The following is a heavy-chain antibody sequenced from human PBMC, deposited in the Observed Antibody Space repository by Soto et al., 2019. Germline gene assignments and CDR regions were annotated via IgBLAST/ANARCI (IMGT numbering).Heavy chain of an antibody. CDR2: ISESGGST. D-gene: IGHD6-13*01. CDR1: GFSFSDYA. V-gene: IGHV3-23*01. J-gene: IGHJ4*02. Sequence: PGGSLRLSCAASGFSFSDYAMSWVRQAPGKGLEWVSVISESGGSTHYADSVRGRFTVSRDNSKNSLSLRMNSLRDEDTAVYFCAQRRAYSRGWYSAIFDYGGQGALDTVSS. CDR3: AQRRAYSRGWYSAIFDY.